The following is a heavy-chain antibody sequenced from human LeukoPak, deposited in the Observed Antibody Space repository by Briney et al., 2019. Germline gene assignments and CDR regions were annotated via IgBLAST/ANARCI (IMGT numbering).Heavy chain of an antibody. V-gene: IGHV3-30*04. J-gene: IGHJ6*02. CDR2: ISYDGSNK. CDR1: GFTFSSYA. Sequence: GGSLRLSCAASGFTFSSYAMHWVRQAPGKGLEWVAVISYDGSNKYYADSVKGRFTISRDNSKNTLYLQMNSLRAEDTAVYYCASAIKLGGRYGMDVWGQGTTVIVFS. CDR3: ASAIKLGGRYGMDV. D-gene: IGHD2-15*01.